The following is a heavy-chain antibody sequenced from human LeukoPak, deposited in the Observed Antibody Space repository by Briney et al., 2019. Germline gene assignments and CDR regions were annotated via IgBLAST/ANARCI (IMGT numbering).Heavy chain of an antibody. CDR2: INSDGSST. CDR3: AREIYYDSSGYYYTQIDY. D-gene: IGHD3-22*01. Sequence: GGSLRPSCAASGFTFSSYWMHWVRQAPGKGLVWVSRINSDGSSTSYADSVKGRFTISRDNAKNTLYLQMNSLRAEDTAVYYCAREIYYDSSGYYYTQIDYWGQGTLVTVSS. V-gene: IGHV3-74*01. J-gene: IGHJ4*02. CDR1: GFTFSSYW.